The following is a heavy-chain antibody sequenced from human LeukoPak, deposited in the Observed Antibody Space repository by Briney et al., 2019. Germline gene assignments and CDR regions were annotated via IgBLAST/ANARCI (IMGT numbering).Heavy chain of an antibody. CDR1: GGSISSYY. D-gene: IGHD2-2*01. CDR3: ARASAAPFGYYDYGMDV. J-gene: IGHJ6*02. CDR2: IYYSGST. Sequence: PSETLSLTCTVSGGSISSYYWSWIRQPPGKGLEWIGYIYYSGSTNYNPSLKSRVTISVDTSKNQFSLKLSSVTAADTAVYYCARASAAPFGYYDYGMDVWGQGTTVTVSS. V-gene: IGHV4-59*01.